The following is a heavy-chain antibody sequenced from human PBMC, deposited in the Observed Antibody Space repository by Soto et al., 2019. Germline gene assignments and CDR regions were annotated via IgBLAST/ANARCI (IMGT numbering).Heavy chain of an antibody. Sequence: GESLKISCEASGYSFTNYWILWVRQMPGKGLEWLGVISPGDSDTIYSPSFQGQVTISADKSLGTAYLQWGSLKASDTAIYYCARGNRPLIRDAFDVWGQGTMVTVSS. D-gene: IGHD1-1*01. CDR3: ARGNRPLIRDAFDV. CDR1: GYSFTNYW. J-gene: IGHJ3*01. V-gene: IGHV5-51*01. CDR2: ISPGDSDT.